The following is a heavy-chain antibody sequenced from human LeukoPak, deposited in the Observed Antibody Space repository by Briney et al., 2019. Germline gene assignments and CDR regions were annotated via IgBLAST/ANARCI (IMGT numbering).Heavy chain of an antibody. CDR3: AKDKYSPFDY. V-gene: IGHV3-30*02. CDR2: IRYDGSFK. Sequence: PGGYLRLSCAASGFTFSSYGMHWVRQAPGKGLEWVAFIRYDGSFKYYADSVKGRFTISRDNSKNTLYLQMNSLRGEDTAVYYCAKDKYSPFDYWGQGTLVTVSS. CDR1: GFTFSSYG. J-gene: IGHJ4*02. D-gene: IGHD5-18*01.